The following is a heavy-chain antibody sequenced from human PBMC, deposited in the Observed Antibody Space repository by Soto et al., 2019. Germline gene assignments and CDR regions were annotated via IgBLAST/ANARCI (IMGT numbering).Heavy chain of an antibody. Sequence: QVQLVQSGAEVKKPGSSVKVSCKASGGTFSSYAISWVRQAPGQGLEWMGGIIPIFGTANYAQKFQGRVTITADESTSTAYMELSSLRSEDTAVYYCATQEQYGSGWYSTNGPHFDYWGQGTLVTVSS. CDR1: GGTFSSYA. V-gene: IGHV1-69*12. D-gene: IGHD6-19*01. CDR2: IIPIFGTA. CDR3: ATQEQYGSGWYSTNGPHFDY. J-gene: IGHJ4*02.